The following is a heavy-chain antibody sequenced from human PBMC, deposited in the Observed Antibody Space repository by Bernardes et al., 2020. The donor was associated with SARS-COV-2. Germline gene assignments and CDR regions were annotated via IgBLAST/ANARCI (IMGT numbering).Heavy chain of an antibody. Sequence: GGCLSLSRAASGFTVDDYTMHWVRPAPGKGLEWVSLISWDGGSTYYADSVKGRFTISRDNSKNSLYLQMNSLRTEDTALYYCAKESGYWGYYGMDVWGQGTTVTVSS. CDR3: AKESGYWGYYGMDV. CDR2: ISWDGGST. V-gene: IGHV3-43*01. CDR1: GFTVDDYT. J-gene: IGHJ6*02. D-gene: IGHD6-25*01.